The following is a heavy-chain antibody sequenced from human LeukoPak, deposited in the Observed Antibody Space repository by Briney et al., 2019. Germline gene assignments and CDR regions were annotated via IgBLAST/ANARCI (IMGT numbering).Heavy chain of an antibody. CDR3: AASLLTYGSGSYDYYFDY. CDR1: GGTFSSYA. J-gene: IGHJ4*02. V-gene: IGHV1-69*06. D-gene: IGHD3-10*01. CDR2: IIPIFGTA. Sequence: SVKVSCKASGGTFSSYAISWVRQAPGQGLEWMGGIIPIFGTANYAQKFQGRVTITADKSTSTAYMELSSLRSEDTAAYYCAASLLTYGSGSYDYYFDYWGQGTLVTVSS.